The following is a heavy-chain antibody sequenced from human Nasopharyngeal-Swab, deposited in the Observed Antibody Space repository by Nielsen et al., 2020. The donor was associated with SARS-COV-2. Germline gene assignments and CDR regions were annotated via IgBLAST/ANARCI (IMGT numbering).Heavy chain of an antibody. D-gene: IGHD5-18*01. V-gene: IGHV5-51*01. CDR3: AGHGDTTMSTDWYFDL. J-gene: IGHJ2*01. Sequence: GESLKISCKGSEYSFSNYWIAWVRQMPGKGLQWMGIIDPNDSDTRYSPSFQGQVTISVDKSAGTAYLYWSSLKASDTGIYYCAGHGDTTMSTDWYFDLWGRGTLVTVSS. CDR2: IDPNDSDT. CDR1: EYSFSNYW.